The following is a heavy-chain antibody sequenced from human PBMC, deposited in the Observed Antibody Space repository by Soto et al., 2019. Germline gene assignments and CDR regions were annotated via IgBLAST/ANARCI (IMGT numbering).Heavy chain of an antibody. D-gene: IGHD6-19*01. Sequence: QVQLVQSGAEVQKPGSSVKVSCKASGGTFSSYAISWVRQAPGQGLEWMGGIIPIFGTANYAQKFQGRVTITADESTSTAYMELSSLRSEDTAVYYCARVPSHIAVAGTPLFDYWGQGTLVTVSS. J-gene: IGHJ4*02. CDR3: ARVPSHIAVAGTPLFDY. V-gene: IGHV1-69*01. CDR1: GGTFSSYA. CDR2: IIPIFGTA.